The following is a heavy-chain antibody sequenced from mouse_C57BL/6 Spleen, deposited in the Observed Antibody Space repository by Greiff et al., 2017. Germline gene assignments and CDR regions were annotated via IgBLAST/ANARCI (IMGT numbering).Heavy chain of an antibody. CDR1: GFTFTDYY. J-gene: IGHJ2*01. D-gene: IGHD1-1*01. CDR3: ARHYYGSIFDY. Sequence: EVQGVESGGGLVQPGGSLSLSCAASGFTFTDYYMSWVRQPPGKALEWLGFIRNKANGYTTEYSASVKGRFTISRDNSQSILYLQMNALRAEDSATYYCARHYYGSIFDYWGQGTTLTVSS. CDR2: IRNKANGYTT. V-gene: IGHV7-3*01.